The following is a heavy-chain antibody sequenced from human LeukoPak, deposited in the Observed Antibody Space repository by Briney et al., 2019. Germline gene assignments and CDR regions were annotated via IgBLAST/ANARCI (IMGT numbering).Heavy chain of an antibody. Sequence: TGGSLRLSCPASGFTFSTYWMTWVRHAPGKGLEWVANIKQDGSEKYYVDSVKGRFTISRDNAKNSLYLQMNSLRTDDTAVYYCVVYSSSSGGLDPLGPGTLVTVSS. D-gene: IGHD6-6*01. CDR2: IKQDGSEK. J-gene: IGHJ5*02. CDR1: GFTFSTYW. V-gene: IGHV3-7*05. CDR3: VVYSSSSGGLDP.